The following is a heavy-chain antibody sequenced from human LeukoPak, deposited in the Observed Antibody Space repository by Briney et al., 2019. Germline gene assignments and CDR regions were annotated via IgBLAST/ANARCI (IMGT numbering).Heavy chain of an antibody. CDR2: ISYDGSNK. D-gene: IGHD3-10*01. CDR1: GFTFSSYG. V-gene: IGHV3-30*18. J-gene: IGHJ4*02. CDR3: AKEVLLWFGESSYFDY. Sequence: GGSLRLSCAASGFTFSSYGMHWVRQAPGKGLEWVAVISYDGSNKYYADSVKGRFTISRDNSKNTLYLQMSSLRPEDTAVYYCAKEVLLWFGESSYFDYWGQGTLVTVSS.